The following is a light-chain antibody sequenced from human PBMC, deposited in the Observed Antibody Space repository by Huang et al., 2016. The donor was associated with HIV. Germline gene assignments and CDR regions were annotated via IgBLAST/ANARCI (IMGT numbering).Light chain of an antibody. J-gene: IGKJ4*01. V-gene: IGKV3-15*01. CDR2: GAS. CDR1: QKVTSK. Sequence: EIVMTQSPATLSASPGERATLSCRASQKVTSKLVWYQQKPGQTPRLLSYGASTRATGIPARFSGSGSGTDFTLSINSLQSEDSAVYYCQQYNNWPPLTFGGGTKVEIK. CDR3: QQYNNWPPLT.